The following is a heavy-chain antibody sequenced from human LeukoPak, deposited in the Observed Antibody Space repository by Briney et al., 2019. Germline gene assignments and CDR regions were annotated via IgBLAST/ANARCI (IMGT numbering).Heavy chain of an antibody. CDR3: ARDGPVYGDYAGGLDY. CDR1: GFTVSSSY. V-gene: IGHV3-66*01. D-gene: IGHD4-17*01. CDR2: IYSGGTT. Sequence: GGSLRLSCAASGFTVSSSYMSWVRQAPGKGLEWVSVIYSGGTTYYADSEKGRFTISRDNSKNTLYLQMNSLRAEDTAVYYCARDGPVYGDYAGGLDYWGQGTLVTVSS. J-gene: IGHJ4*02.